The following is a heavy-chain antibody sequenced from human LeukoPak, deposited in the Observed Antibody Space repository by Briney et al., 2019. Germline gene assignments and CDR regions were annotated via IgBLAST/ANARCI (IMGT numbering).Heavy chain of an antibody. CDR2: INVDNGNT. V-gene: IGHV1-3*01. D-gene: IGHD6-13*01. CDR1: GYTITGYA. Sequence: VSVKVSCKASGYTITGYAIHWVRQAPGQRLEWMGWINVDNGNTKYSQKFQGRVTITGDASASTAYMELSSLRSEDTAVFYCARTGSSRWHGDHYYFDYWGQGTLVTVSS. J-gene: IGHJ4*02. CDR3: ARTGSSRWHGDHYYFDY.